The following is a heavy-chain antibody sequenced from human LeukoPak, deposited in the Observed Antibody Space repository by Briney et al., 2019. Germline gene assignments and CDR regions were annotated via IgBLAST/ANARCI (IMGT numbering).Heavy chain of an antibody. CDR2: ISGSGCST. CDR3: AKGHLTVAGRQMFDY. CDR1: GFTFSSYA. J-gene: IGHJ4*02. V-gene: IGHV3-23*01. D-gene: IGHD6-19*01. Sequence: GGSLRLSCAASGFTFSSYAMSWVRQAPGKGLEWVSAISGSGCSTYYADAVKGRFTISRDNSKNTLYLQMNSLRAEDTAVYYCAKGHLTVAGRQMFDYWGQGTLVTVSS.